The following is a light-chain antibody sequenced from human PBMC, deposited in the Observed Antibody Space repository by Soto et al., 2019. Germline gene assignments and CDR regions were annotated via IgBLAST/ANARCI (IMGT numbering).Light chain of an antibody. V-gene: IGKV1-5*01. CDR3: QQYTNFPLT. CDR1: QGVSAY. Sequence: DIQMTQSPSSLSASVGDRVTITCRASQGVSAYLLWYQQTQGKAPKLLIHEASRLESGVPSRFSGSESGTEFTLTISGLHPDDFATYYCQQYTNFPLTFGGGTTVEIK. J-gene: IGKJ4*01. CDR2: EAS.